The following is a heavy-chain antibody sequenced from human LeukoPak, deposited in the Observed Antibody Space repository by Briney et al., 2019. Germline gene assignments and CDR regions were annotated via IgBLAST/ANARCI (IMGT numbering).Heavy chain of an antibody. J-gene: IGHJ4*02. CDR1: GFTLSRHW. V-gene: IGHV3-74*01. D-gene: IGHD1-26*01. Sequence: GASLRLSCAASGFTLSRHWMQWVRQAPGKGLVWVSRINSDETTLQYADSVKGRFTISRDTAKNTLYLQMNSLRDEDTAVYYCARDPTISGSYSDYWGQGTLVTVSS. CDR2: INSDETTL. CDR3: ARDPTISGSYSDY.